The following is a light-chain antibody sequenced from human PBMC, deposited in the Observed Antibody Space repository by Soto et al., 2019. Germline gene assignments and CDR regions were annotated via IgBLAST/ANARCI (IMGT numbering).Light chain of an antibody. J-gene: IGKJ2*01. CDR3: QQLNSYWYT. CDR2: GAS. V-gene: IGKV1-9*01. Sequence: GDRVTIPCRASQGISSYLAWYQQKPGKAPKLLINGASTLQSGVPSRFSGSGSGTEFTLTINSLQPEDIGTYYCQQLNSYWYTFGQGTKLEI. CDR1: QGISSY.